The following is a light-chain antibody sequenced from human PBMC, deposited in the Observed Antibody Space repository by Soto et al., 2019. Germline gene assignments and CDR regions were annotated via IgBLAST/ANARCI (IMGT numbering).Light chain of an antibody. CDR3: QQYHSAPFT. V-gene: IGKV3-20*01. Sequence: EIVLTQSPGTLSLSPGERATLSCRASQSVYSSHLAWYRQKPGQVPRLLIYDASSRATGIPDRFSGSGSGTDFTLTISRLEPEDFEVYYCQQYHSAPFTFGPGTKVDI. CDR1: QSVYSSH. J-gene: IGKJ3*01. CDR2: DAS.